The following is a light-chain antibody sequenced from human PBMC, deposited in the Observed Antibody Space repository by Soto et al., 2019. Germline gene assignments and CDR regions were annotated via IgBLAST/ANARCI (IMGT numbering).Light chain of an antibody. J-gene: IGLJ1*01. CDR1: SSDVGGSNF. V-gene: IGLV2-14*03. CDR3: SSYTSSSTPLV. CDR2: DVA. Sequence: QSVLTQPASVSDSPGQSITISCTGTSSDVGGSNFVSWYQQHPGKPPKLIIYDVANRPSGVSNRFSGSKSGNTASLTISGLQAEDEADYYCSSYTSSSTPLVFGTGTKVTVL.